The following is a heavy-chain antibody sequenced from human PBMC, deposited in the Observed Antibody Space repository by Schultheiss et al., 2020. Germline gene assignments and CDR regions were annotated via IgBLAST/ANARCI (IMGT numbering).Heavy chain of an antibody. CDR1: GGSVSSSY. V-gene: IGHV4-59*08. D-gene: IGHD5-18*01. CDR3: ARRGDSYGVFDH. CDR2: IYYSGST. J-gene: IGHJ4*02. Sequence: SETLSLTCTVSGGSVSSSYWSWIRQPPGKGLEWIGLIYYSGSTNYTPSLRSRVTISRDTSKNQFSLKLSSVTAADTALYFCARRGDSYGVFDHWGQGTLVTVSS.